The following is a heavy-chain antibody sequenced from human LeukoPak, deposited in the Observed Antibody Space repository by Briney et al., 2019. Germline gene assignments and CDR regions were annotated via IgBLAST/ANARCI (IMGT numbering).Heavy chain of an antibody. J-gene: IGHJ6*03. CDR1: GFTFSSYW. Sequence: GGSLRLSCAASGFTFSSYWMHWVRQAPGKGLVWVSRINSDGSSTSYADSVKGRFTISRDNAKNTLYLQMNSLRAEDTAVYYCASLQLDYDSSGYYSFSYHYYYMDVWGKGTTVTVSS. D-gene: IGHD3-22*01. V-gene: IGHV3-74*01. CDR2: INSDGSST. CDR3: ASLQLDYDSSGYYSFSYHYYYMDV.